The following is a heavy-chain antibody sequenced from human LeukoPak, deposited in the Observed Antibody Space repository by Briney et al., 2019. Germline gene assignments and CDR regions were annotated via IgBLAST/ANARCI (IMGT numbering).Heavy chain of an antibody. CDR1: GFIFGTDS. J-gene: IGHJ4*02. Sequence: PGGSLRLSCAASGFIFGTDSMNWVRQAPGKGLEWVANIKQDGSEKYYVDSVKGRFTISRDNAKNSLYLQMNSLRAEDTAVYYCARVRGVVDYWGQGTLVTVSS. CDR3: ARVRGVVDY. CDR2: IKQDGSEK. D-gene: IGHD2-2*01. V-gene: IGHV3-7*01.